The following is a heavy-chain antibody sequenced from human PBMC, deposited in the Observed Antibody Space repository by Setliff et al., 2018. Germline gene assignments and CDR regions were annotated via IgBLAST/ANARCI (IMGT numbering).Heavy chain of an antibody. CDR1: GDSISRAKYY. J-gene: IGHJ4*02. Sequence: SETLSLTCTVSGDSISRAKYYWSWIRQSAGKGLECLGRIYTDGSTKYNPSLNSRVALSIDTSKNQFSLRLSSVTAADTAIYYCARGGTYRYFDYWGQGTLVTVSS. CDR3: ARGGTYRYFDY. V-gene: IGHV4-61*02. CDR2: IYTDGST.